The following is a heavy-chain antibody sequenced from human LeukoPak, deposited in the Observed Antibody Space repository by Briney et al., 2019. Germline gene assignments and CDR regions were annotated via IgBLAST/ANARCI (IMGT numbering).Heavy chain of an antibody. V-gene: IGHV1-2*02. CDR2: INPNSGGT. Sequence: ASVKVSCKASGYTFTSYGINWVRQATGQGLEWMGWINPNSGGTNYAQKFQGRVTMTRDTSISTAYMELSRLRSDDTAVYYCARDSTGYDSSGYYYVSFDYWGQGTLVTVSS. J-gene: IGHJ4*02. CDR1: GYTFTSYG. D-gene: IGHD3-22*01. CDR3: ARDSTGYDSSGYYYVSFDY.